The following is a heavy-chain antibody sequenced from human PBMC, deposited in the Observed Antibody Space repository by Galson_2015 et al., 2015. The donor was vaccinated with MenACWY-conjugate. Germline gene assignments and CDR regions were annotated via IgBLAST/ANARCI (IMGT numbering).Heavy chain of an antibody. CDR2: MYYSGST. CDR3: ARGVNLSSMAGY. J-gene: IGHJ4*02. Sequence: LSLTCTVSGGSISRYYWRWIRQPPGKGLEWIGYMYYSGSTNYNPSLKSRVTISVDTSKNQFSLNLTSVTAADTAVYFCARGVNLSSMAGYWCQGTLVTVSS. V-gene: IGHV4-59*01. D-gene: IGHD2-8*01. CDR1: GGSISRYY.